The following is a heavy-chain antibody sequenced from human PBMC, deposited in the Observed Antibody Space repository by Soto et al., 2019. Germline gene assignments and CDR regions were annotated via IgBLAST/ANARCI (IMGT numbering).Heavy chain of an antibody. D-gene: IGHD2-2*01. J-gene: IGHJ6*02. CDR1: GFTFSSYA. Sequence: EVQLLESGGGLVQPGGSLRLSCAASGFTFSSYAMSWVRQAPGKGLEWVSAISGSGGSTYYADSVKGRFTISRDNSKNTLYLQRNSLRAEDTAVYYCAKGQVVPAAHYYYYGMDVWGQGTTVTVSS. V-gene: IGHV3-23*01. CDR2: ISGSGGST. CDR3: AKGQVVPAAHYYYYGMDV.